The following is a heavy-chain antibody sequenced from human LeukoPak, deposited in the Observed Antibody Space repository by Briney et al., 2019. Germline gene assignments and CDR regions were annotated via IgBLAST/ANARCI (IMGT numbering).Heavy chain of an antibody. D-gene: IGHD6-19*01. V-gene: IGHV3-49*04. CDR2: IRSKAYGGTT. CDR1: GFTFGDYA. J-gene: IGHJ4*02. Sequence: PGRSLRLSCTASGFTFGDYAMSWVRQAPGKGLEWVGFIRSKAYGGTTEYAASVKGRFTIPRDDSKSIAYLQMNSLKTEDTAVYYCTREQSGWYYFDYWGQGTLVTVSS. CDR3: TREQSGWYYFDY.